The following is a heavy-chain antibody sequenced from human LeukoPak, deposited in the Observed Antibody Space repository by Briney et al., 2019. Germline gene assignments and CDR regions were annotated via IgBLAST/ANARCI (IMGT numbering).Heavy chain of an antibody. CDR2: IYYSGST. J-gene: IGHJ6*03. D-gene: IGHD3-10*01. CDR3: ARVPRAMVRGGVGYYYYMDV. CDR1: GGSISSYY. V-gene: IGHV4-59*12. Sequence: SETLSLTCTVSGGSISSYYWSWIRQPPGKGLEWIGSIYYSGSTYYNPSLKSRVTISVDTSKNQFSLKLSSVTAADTAVYYCARVPRAMVRGGVGYYYYMDVWGKGTTVTVSS.